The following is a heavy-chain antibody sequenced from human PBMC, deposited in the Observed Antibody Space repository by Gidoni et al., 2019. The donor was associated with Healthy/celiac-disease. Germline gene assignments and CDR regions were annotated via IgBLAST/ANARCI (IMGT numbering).Heavy chain of an antibody. Sequence: EVQLVESGGGLVKPGGSLRLSCAASGFPFSNAWMSWVRQAPGKGLEWVGRIKSKTDGGTTDYAAPVKGRFTISRDDSKNTLYLQMNSLKTEDTAVYYCTTFLAVAGTDYWGQGTLVTVSS. D-gene: IGHD6-19*01. V-gene: IGHV3-15*01. CDR3: TTFLAVAGTDY. CDR2: IKSKTDGGTT. J-gene: IGHJ4*02. CDR1: GFPFSNAW.